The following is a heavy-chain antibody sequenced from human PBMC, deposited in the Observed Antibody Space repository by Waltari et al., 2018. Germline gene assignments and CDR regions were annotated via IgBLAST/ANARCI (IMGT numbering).Heavy chain of an antibody. V-gene: IGHV4-59*01. CDR2: IYYSGST. Sequence: QVQLQESGPGLVKPSETLSLTCTVSGGSISSYYLSWIRQPPGKGLEWIGYIYYSGSTNYNPSLKSRVTISVDTSKNQFSLKLSSVTAADTAVYYCARVPYIGQRRIPYYFDYWGQGTLVTVSS. CDR1: GGSISSYY. CDR3: ARVPYIGQRRIPYYFDY. J-gene: IGHJ4*02. D-gene: IGHD6-25*01.